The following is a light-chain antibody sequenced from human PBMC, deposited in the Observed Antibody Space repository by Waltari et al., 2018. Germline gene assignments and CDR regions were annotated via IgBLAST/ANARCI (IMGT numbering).Light chain of an antibody. J-gene: IGLJ3*02. CDR1: GSNIGAGSD. CDR2: GST. CDR3: QSYDTTLSVV. Sequence: QSVLPQPPSVSGAPGQRVTISCTGSGSNIGAGSDVHWDQPLPRAAPKLLIYGSTSRPLGVPDRFFGSTSGTSAFLAITGLQAEDEADYYCQSYDTTLSVVFGGGTKLTVL. V-gene: IGLV1-40*01.